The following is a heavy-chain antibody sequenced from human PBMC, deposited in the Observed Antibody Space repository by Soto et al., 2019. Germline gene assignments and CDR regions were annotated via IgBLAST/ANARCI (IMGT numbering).Heavy chain of an antibody. CDR1: GGSISSSSYY. Sequence: SETLSLTCTVSGGSISSSSYYWGWIRQPPGKGLEWIGNIYYSGSTYYNPSLKSRVTISVDTSKNQFFLKLSSVTAADTAVYYFAIHYRPTSFGVVIPVGGMDVWGQGTTVTVSS. J-gene: IGHJ6*02. D-gene: IGHD3-3*01. CDR2: IYYSGST. CDR3: AIHYRPTSFGVVIPVGGMDV. V-gene: IGHV4-39*01.